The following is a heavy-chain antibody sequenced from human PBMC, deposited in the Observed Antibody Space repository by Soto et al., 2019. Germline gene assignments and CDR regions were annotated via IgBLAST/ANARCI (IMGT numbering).Heavy chain of an antibody. D-gene: IGHD2-15*01. J-gene: IGHJ4*02. V-gene: IGHV1-18*01. CDR1: GYTLTTYG. CDR2: ISAYNGDT. Sequence: ASVKVSCKASGYTLTTYGISWVRQAPGQGLEWMGWISAYNGDTNYAQKLQGRVTMTTDTSTNTAYMELRSLRFDDTAVYYCAKWTCSGGSCYFDYWGQGTLVTGSS. CDR3: AKWTCSGGSCYFDY.